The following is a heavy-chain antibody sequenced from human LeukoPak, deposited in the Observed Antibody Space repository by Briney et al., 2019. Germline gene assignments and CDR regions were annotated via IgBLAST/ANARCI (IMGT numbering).Heavy chain of an antibody. D-gene: IGHD1-26*01. CDR1: GFTFSSYS. Sequence: GGSLRLSCAASGFTFSSYSMNWVRQAPGKGLEWVSAISGSGGSTYYADSVKGRFTISRDNSKNTLYLQMNSLRAEDTAVYYCAKVRSWELMLTFDYWGQGTLVTVSS. CDR3: AKVRSWELMLTFDY. CDR2: ISGSGGST. J-gene: IGHJ4*02. V-gene: IGHV3-23*01.